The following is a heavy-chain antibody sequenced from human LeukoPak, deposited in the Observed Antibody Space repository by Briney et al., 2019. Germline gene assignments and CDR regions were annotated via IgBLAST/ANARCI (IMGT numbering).Heavy chain of an antibody. CDR2: IYYSGST. CDR1: GGSISSYS. Sequence: SETLSLTCTVSGGSISSYSWSWIRQSPGKGLEWIGFIYYSGSTNFNPSLRSRVTISTDTSKNQFSLKLSSVTAADTAVYYCARAPVSGSYYGTDYWGQGTLVTVSS. CDR3: ARAPVSGSYYGTDY. D-gene: IGHD1-26*01. J-gene: IGHJ4*02. V-gene: IGHV4-59*01.